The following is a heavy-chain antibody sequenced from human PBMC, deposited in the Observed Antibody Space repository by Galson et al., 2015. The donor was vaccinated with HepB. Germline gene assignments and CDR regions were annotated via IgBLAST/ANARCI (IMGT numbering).Heavy chain of an antibody. CDR2: ISPHNRYT. CDR1: GYTSSSYS. J-gene: IGHJ5*02. Sequence: SVKVSCKASGYTSSSYSITWVRQAPGQGLEWVGWISPHNRYTNYAQNFQGRVTMTTDTSTNTAYMELRSLRSDDTAIYYCARGAVVVAVGATENNWFDPWGRGTLVTVSS. CDR3: ARGAVVVAVGATENNWFDP. D-gene: IGHD2-15*01. V-gene: IGHV1-18*01.